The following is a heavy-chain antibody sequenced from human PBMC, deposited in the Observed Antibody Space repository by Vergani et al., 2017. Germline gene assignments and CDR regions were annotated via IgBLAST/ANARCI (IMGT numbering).Heavy chain of an antibody. J-gene: IGHJ4*02. V-gene: IGHV4-59*01. D-gene: IGHD3/OR15-3a*01. CDR1: GGSISSYY. CDR3: ARFGPRTVDY. Sequence: QVQLQESGPGLVKPSATLSLTCTVSGGSISSYYWSWIRQPPGQGLEWIGYIYYSGSTNYNPSLKSRVTISVDTSKNQFSLKLSSVTAADTAVYYCARFGPRTVDYWGQGTLVTVSS. CDR2: IYYSGST.